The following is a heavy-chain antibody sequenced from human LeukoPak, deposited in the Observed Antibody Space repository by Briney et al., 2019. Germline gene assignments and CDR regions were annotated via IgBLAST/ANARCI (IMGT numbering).Heavy chain of an antibody. Sequence: SETLSLTCTVSGGPISGYYWSWIRQPPGKGLQFIGYIHYTGSTNYNPSLKSRVTISVDTSKNQFSLRLSSVTAADTAVYYCAREGVGGTGYFDYWDQGILVTVSS. D-gene: IGHD1-26*01. CDR3: AREGVGGTGYFDY. V-gene: IGHV4-59*01. CDR1: GGPISGYY. CDR2: IHYTGST. J-gene: IGHJ4*02.